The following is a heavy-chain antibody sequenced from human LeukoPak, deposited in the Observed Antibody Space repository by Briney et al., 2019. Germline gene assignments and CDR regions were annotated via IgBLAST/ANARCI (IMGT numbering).Heavy chain of an antibody. V-gene: IGHV4-34*01. Sequence: SETLSLTCAVYGGSFSGHFWIWIRQPPGKGLEWIGEINHSGSTNYNPSLKGRVTISIDTSKNQFSLNLNSVTAADTGVYYCARGGRGIPAARRFKVGNWFDPWGQGTLVTVFS. J-gene: IGHJ5*02. CDR3: ARGGRGIPAARRFKVGNWFDP. CDR1: GGSFSGHF. CDR2: INHSGST. D-gene: IGHD2-2*01.